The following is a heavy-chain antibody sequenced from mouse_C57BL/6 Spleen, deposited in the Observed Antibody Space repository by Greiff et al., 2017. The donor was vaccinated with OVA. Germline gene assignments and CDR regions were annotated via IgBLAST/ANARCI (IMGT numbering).Heavy chain of an antibody. D-gene: IGHD1-1*01. Sequence: QVQLQQPGAELVRPGSSVKLSCKASGYTFTSYWMHWVKQRPIQGLEWIGNIDPSDSETHSNQKFKDKATLTVDKSSSTAYMQLSSLTSEDSAVYYCARSITTVVAPYFDYWGQGTTLTVSS. CDR3: ARSITTVVAPYFDY. CDR1: GYTFTSYW. V-gene: IGHV1-52*01. J-gene: IGHJ2*01. CDR2: IDPSDSET.